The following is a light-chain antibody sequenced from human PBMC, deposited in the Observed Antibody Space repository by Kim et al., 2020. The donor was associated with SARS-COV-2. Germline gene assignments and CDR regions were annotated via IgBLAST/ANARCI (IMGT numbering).Light chain of an antibody. CDR3: QNYNTAPWT. V-gene: IGKV1-27*01. Sequence: AAGGDRVTITCRASEDISNYLVWYQQKAGEVPKPLVYDASTPHSGVPSRFSGSRSGTDFTLTITSLHPEDSATYYCQNYNTAPWTFGQGTKVEIK. CDR2: DAS. J-gene: IGKJ1*01. CDR1: EDISNY.